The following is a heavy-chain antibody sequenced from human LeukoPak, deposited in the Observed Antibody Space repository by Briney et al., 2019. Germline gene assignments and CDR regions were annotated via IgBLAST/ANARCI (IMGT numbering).Heavy chain of an antibody. V-gene: IGHV4-39*01. CDR3: ARQLYSSSWYMSFDY. CDR1: GGSISSSSYY. D-gene: IGHD6-13*01. CDR2: IYYSGST. J-gene: IGHJ4*02. Sequence: SETLPLTCTVSGGSISSSSYYWGWIRQPPGKGLEWIGSIYYSGSTYYNPSLKSRVTISVDTSKNQFSLKLSSVTAADTAVYYCARQLYSSSWYMSFDYWGQGTLVTVSS.